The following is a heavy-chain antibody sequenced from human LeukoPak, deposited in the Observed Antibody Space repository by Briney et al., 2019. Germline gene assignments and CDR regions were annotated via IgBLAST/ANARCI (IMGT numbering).Heavy chain of an antibody. J-gene: IGHJ4*02. CDR2: IRSKAYGGTT. CDR3: TRGTVTTNPYYFDY. CDR1: GFTFGDYA. Sequence: GGSLRLSCTASGFTFGDYAMSWFRQAPGKGLEWVGFIRSKAYGGTTEYAASVKGRFTTSRDDSKSIAYLQMNSLKTEDTAVYYCTRGTVTTNPYYFDYWGQGTLVTVSS. V-gene: IGHV3-49*03. D-gene: IGHD4-17*01.